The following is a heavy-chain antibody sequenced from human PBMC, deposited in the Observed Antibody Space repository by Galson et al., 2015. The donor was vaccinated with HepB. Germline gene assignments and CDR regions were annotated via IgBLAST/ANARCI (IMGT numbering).Heavy chain of an antibody. CDR1: GYSFTIYW. V-gene: IGHV5-10-1*01. CDR2: IDPGDSYT. CDR3: ARHVGSTGIED. J-gene: IGHJ4*02. Sequence: QSGAEVKEPGESLRISCKGSGYSFTIYWITWVRQMPGKGLEWMGRIDPGDSYTIYSPSFQGHVTISADKSISTAYLQWSRLKASDTAMYYCARHVGSTGIEDWGQGTLVTVSS. D-gene: IGHD1-1*01.